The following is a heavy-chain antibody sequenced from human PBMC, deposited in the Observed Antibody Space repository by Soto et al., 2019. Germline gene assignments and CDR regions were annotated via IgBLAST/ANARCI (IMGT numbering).Heavy chain of an antibody. J-gene: IGHJ6*03. Sequence: EVQLVESGGGLVKPGGSLRLSCAASGFTFSSYSMNWVRQAPGKGLEWVSSISSSSSYIYYADSVKGRFTISRDNAKNSLYLQMNSLRAEDTAVYYCARDTLWDYYHYMDVWGKGTTVTVSS. CDR1: GFTFSSYS. CDR3: ARDTLWDYYHYMDV. CDR2: ISSSSSYI. V-gene: IGHV3-21*01. D-gene: IGHD5-18*01.